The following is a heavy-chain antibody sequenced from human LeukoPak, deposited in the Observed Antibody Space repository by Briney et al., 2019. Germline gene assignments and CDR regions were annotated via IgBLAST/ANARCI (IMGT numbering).Heavy chain of an antibody. Sequence: ASVKVSCKASGGTFSSYAISWVRQAPGQGLEWMGRIIPIFGTANYAQKFQGRVTITTDESTTTAYMELSSLRSEDTAVYYCARDLYYYDSSGYYSEYFDYWGQGTLVTVSS. J-gene: IGHJ4*02. V-gene: IGHV1-69*05. D-gene: IGHD3-22*01. CDR2: IIPIFGTA. CDR1: GGTFSSYA. CDR3: ARDLYYYDSSGYYSEYFDY.